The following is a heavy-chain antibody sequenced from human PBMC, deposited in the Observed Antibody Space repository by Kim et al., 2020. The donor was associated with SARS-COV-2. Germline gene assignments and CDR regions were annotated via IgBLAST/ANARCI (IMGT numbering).Heavy chain of an antibody. V-gene: IGHV3-66*01. CDR2: IYSGGST. Sequence: GGSLRLSCAASGFTVSSNYMRWVRQAPGKGLEWVSVIYSGGSTYYADSVKGRFTISRDNSKNTLYLQMNSLRAEDTAVYYCQRALGVDTTMVDNWFDPWSQRGLVTDSS. J-gene: IGHJ5*02. CDR3: QRALGVDTTMVDNWFDP. CDR1: GFTVSSNY. D-gene: IGHD5-18*01.